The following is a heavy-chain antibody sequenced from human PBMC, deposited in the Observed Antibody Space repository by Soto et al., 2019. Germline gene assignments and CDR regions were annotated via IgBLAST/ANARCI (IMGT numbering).Heavy chain of an antibody. CDR2: ISYDGNNK. J-gene: IGHJ4*02. V-gene: IGHV3-30*18. CDR3: AKLGYSSGWYGDY. Sequence: QVQLVESGGGVVQPGRSLRLSCAASGFTFRTNAMHWVRQAPGKGLEWVAVISYDGNNKYYADSVKGRFTISRDNSKNTLYLQMNSLRAEDTAVYYCAKLGYSSGWYGDYWGQGPLVTVSS. CDR1: GFTFRTNA. D-gene: IGHD6-19*01.